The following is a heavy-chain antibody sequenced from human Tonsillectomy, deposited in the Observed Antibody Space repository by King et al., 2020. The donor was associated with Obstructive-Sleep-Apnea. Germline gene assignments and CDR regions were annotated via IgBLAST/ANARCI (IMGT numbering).Heavy chain of an antibody. CDR2: IYAGGADT. D-gene: IGHD5-12*01. J-gene: IGHJ5*01. CDR3: ARRGYSGYESSWFDS. CDR1: GYTFTSYW. V-gene: IGHV5-51*01. Sequence: VQLVESGAEVKKPGESLKISCKASGYTFTSYWIGWVRQMPGKGLEWVGVIYAGGADTRYSPSFQGQVTISADKSISTAYLQWSSLTASDTAMYYCARRGYSGYESSWFDSWGQGTLVTVSS.